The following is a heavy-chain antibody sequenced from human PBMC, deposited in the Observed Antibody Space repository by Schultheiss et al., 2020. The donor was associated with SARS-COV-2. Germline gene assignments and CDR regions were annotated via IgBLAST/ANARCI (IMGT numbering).Heavy chain of an antibody. V-gene: IGHV1-2*02. CDR3: ASDSGYDYKWFDP. J-gene: IGHJ5*02. CDR2: INPNSGGT. Sequence: ASVKVSCKASGYTFTGYYMHWVRQAPGQGLEWMGWINPNSGGTNYAQKFQGRVTMTRDTSISTAYMELSRLRSDDTAVYYCASDSGYDYKWFDPWGQGTLVTVSS. D-gene: IGHD5-12*01. CDR1: GYTFTGYY.